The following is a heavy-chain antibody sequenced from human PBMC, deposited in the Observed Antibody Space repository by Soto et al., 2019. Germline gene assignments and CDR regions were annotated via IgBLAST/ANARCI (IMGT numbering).Heavy chain of an antibody. CDR3: SSGGFDY. CDR2: IKSKSDGGTT. J-gene: IGHJ4*02. V-gene: IGHV3-15*07. Sequence: GGSLRLSCAASSFAFTNAWMNWVRQAPGKRLEWVGRIKSKSDGGTTDYGAPVKGRFTISRDDSKRTLYLQMDSLKNEDTAVYYCSSGGFDYWGQGTLVTVSS. D-gene: IGHD3-10*01. CDR1: SFAFTNAW.